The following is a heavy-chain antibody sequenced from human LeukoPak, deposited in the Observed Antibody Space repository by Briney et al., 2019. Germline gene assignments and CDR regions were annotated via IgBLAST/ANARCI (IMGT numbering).Heavy chain of an antibody. CDR3: ARVDGDYAVYNWFDP. D-gene: IGHD4-17*01. CDR2: IIPNSGAT. CDR1: GYILTAYD. V-gene: IGHV1-2*06. J-gene: IGHJ5*02. Sequence: ASVKVSCKASGYILTAYDLHWVRQAPGQGLEWMGRIIPNSGATNYAQNFQGRVTMTRNTSISTAYMELSSLRSEDTAVYYCARVDGDYAVYNWFDPWGQGTLVTVSS.